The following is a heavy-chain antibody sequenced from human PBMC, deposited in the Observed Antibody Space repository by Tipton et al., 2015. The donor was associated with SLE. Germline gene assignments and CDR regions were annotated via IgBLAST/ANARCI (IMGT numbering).Heavy chain of an antibody. D-gene: IGHD3-9*01. CDR1: GGTFSSYA. V-gene: IGHV1-2*02. CDR3: ARSQYHFDPRGAFDI. CDR2: INPNSGDT. Sequence: QLVQSGAEVKKPGSSVKVSCKASGGTFSSYAISWVRQAPGHGLEWLGWINPNSGDTNYAQKFQGRVTMTRDTSISTAYMDLSSLRSDDTAVYYCARSQYHFDPRGAFDIWGQGTMVTVSS. J-gene: IGHJ3*02.